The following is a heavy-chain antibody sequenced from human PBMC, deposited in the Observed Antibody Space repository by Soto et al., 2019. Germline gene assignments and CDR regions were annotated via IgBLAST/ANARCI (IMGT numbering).Heavy chain of an antibody. Sequence: TLSLTCTVSGGSISSSSYYWGWIRQPPGKGLEWNGSIYYSGSTYYNPSLKSRVTISVDTSKNQFSLKLSSVTAADTAVYYCARLVMITFGGVIAKILTYYGMDVWGQGTTVTVSS. CDR3: ARLVMITFGGVIAKILTYYGMDV. V-gene: IGHV4-39*01. D-gene: IGHD3-16*02. J-gene: IGHJ6*02. CDR2: IYYSGST. CDR1: GGSISSSSYY.